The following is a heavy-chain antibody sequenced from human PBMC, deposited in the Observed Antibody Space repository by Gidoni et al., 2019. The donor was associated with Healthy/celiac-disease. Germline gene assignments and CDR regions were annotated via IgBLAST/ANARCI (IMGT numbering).Heavy chain of an antibody. CDR2: INHSGST. CDR3: ARGACGGDCYSGWFDP. D-gene: IGHD2-21*02. V-gene: IGHV4-34*01. CDR1: GGSFSGYY. J-gene: IGHJ5*02. Sequence: QVQLQQWGAGLLKPSETLSLTCAVYGGSFSGYYWSWIRQPPGKGLEWIGEINHSGSTNYNPSLKSRVTISVDTSKNQFSLKLSSVTAADTAVYYCARGACGGDCYSGWFDPWGQGTLVTVSS.